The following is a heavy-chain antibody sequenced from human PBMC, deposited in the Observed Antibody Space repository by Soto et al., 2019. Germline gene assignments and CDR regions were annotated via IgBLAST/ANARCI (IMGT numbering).Heavy chain of an antibody. Sequence: WASVKVSCKASGYTFTGYYMHWVRQAPGQGLEWMGWINPNSGGTNYAQKFQGRVTMTRDTSISTAYMELSRLRSDDTAVYYCARELYSCGAECPYYMDYWGQGTPVTVSS. V-gene: IGHV1-2*02. J-gene: IGHJ4*02. CDR3: ARELYSCGAECPYYMDY. D-gene: IGHD2-21*01. CDR1: GYTFTGYY. CDR2: INPNSGGT.